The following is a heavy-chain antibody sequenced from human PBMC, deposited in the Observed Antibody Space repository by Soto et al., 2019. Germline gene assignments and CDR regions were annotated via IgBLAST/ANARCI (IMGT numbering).Heavy chain of an antibody. CDR3: ATYDSSDYYSGSPIGSFDP. CDR2: IYYSGST. CDR1: GGSISSGGYY. Sequence: PSETLSLTCTVSGGSISSGGYYWSWIRQHPGKGLEWIGYIYYSGSTYYNPSLKSRVTISVDTSKNQFSLKLSSVTAADTAVYYCATYDSSDYYSGSPIGSFDPWGQGTLVTVSS. J-gene: IGHJ5*02. V-gene: IGHV4-31*03. D-gene: IGHD3-22*01.